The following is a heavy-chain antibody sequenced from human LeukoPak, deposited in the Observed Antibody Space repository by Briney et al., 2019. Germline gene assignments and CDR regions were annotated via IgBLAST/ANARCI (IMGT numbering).Heavy chain of an antibody. J-gene: IGHJ4*02. Sequence: SETLSLTCTVSGYSISSSSYYWGWIRQPPGKGLEWIGSIYYSGSTYYNPSLKSRVTISVDTSKNQFSLKLSSVTAADTAVYYCARGSGWYVYFDYWGQGTLVTVSS. D-gene: IGHD6-19*01. CDR3: ARGSGWYVYFDY. V-gene: IGHV4-39*07. CDR2: IYYSGST. CDR1: GYSISSSSYY.